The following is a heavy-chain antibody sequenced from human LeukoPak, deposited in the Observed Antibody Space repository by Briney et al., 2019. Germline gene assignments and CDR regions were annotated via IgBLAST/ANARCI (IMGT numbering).Heavy chain of an antibody. D-gene: IGHD6-19*01. CDR3: ARGAYSSGWAYFDH. Sequence: GGSLRLSCAASGFTVNSNYMSWVRQAPGKGLEWVSVIYSDGGTFYADSVKGRFTISRDNSKNTLYLQMNSLRAEDTAVYYCARGAYSSGWAYFDHWGQGTLVTVSS. CDR2: IYSDGGT. V-gene: IGHV3-53*01. J-gene: IGHJ4*02. CDR1: GFTVNSNY.